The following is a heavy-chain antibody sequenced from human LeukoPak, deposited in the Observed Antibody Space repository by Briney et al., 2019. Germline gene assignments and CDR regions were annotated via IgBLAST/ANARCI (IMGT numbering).Heavy chain of an antibody. D-gene: IGHD2-2*01. J-gene: IGHJ5*02. V-gene: IGHV4-59*01. CDR2: IYYSGST. CDR1: GDSFSYFY. Sequence: SETLSLTCTVSGDSFSYFYWSWIRQPPGKGLEWIGYIYYSGSTNYNPSLKSRVTISVDTSKNQFSLKLSSVTAADTAVYYCARVLCSSTSCYSSPWLDPWGQGTLVTVSS. CDR3: ARVLCSSTSCYSSPWLDP.